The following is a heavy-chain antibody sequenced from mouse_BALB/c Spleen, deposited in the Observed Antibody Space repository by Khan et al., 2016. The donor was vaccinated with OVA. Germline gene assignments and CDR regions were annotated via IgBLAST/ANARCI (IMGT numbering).Heavy chain of an antibody. CDR2: INTYTGEP. CDR3: ASGGYWYFDV. D-gene: IGHD1-1*02. Sequence: QIQLVQSGLELKKPGETVKISCKASGYTFTNYGMNWVKQAPGKGLKWMGCINTYTGEPTYADDFKGRFAFSLETSASTAYLQINNLKIEDTATYFCASGGYWYFDVWSAGTTVTVSS. J-gene: IGHJ1*01. V-gene: IGHV9-3-1*01. CDR1: GYTFTNYG.